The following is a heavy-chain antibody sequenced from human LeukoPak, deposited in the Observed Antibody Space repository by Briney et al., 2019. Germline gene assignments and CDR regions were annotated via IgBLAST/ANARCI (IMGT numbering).Heavy chain of an antibody. J-gene: IGHJ3*02. Sequence: GGSLRLSCAASGFTVSSNYMSWVRQAPGKGLEWVSVIYSGGSTYYADSVKGRFTISRDNSKNTLYLQMNSLRAEDTAVYYCAREQGWNGKNAFDIWGQGTMVTVSS. V-gene: IGHV3-53*01. CDR2: IYSGGST. CDR1: GFTVSSNY. D-gene: IGHD1-1*01. CDR3: AREQGWNGKNAFDI.